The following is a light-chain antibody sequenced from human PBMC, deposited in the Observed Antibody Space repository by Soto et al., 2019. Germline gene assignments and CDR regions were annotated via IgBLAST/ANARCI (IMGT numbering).Light chain of an antibody. CDR2: DTS. J-gene: IGKJ5*01. Sequence: EIVMTQSPATLSVSPGERATLSCRASQSLANSFIAWYQQKPGQAPRLLIYDTSSRASGIPDRFSGSGSGTDFTLTISRLETEDFAVFYCQQYGTSEIILGQGTRLEIK. CDR1: QSLANSF. CDR3: QQYGTSEII. V-gene: IGKV3-20*01.